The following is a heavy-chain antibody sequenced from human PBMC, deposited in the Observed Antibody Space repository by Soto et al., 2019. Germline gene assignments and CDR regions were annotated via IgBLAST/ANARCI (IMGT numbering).Heavy chain of an antibody. CDR3: ARDSGRAWYVFS. CDR1: GYTFNQYA. Sequence: QVQLVQSGAEVKKPGASVKISCKASGYTFNQYAVHWVRQAPGQSLEWMGWIRTDNGNTEYSQKIQGRVTITMDTAASTAYMELNSLRSEDRAVYYCARDSGRAWYVFSWGQGALVTVSS. D-gene: IGHD3-10*02. J-gene: IGHJ5*02. CDR2: IRTDNGNT. V-gene: IGHV1-3*04.